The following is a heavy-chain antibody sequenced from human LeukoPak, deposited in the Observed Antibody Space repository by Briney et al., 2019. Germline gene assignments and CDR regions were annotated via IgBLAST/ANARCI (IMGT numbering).Heavy chain of an antibody. V-gene: IGHV3-23*01. D-gene: IGHD2-2*01. CDR3: AKIIRYQLLSPGWNDYYFDY. CDR1: GFTFSSYA. Sequence: PGGSLRLSWAASGFTFSSYAMSWVRQAPGKGLEWVSAISGSGGSTYYADSVKGRFTISRDNSKNTLYLQMNSLRAEDTAVYYCAKIIRYQLLSPGWNDYYFDYWGQGTLVTVSS. J-gene: IGHJ4*02. CDR2: ISGSGGST.